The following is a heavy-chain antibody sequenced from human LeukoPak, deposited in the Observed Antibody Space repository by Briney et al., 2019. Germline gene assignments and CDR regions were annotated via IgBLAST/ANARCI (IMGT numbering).Heavy chain of an antibody. V-gene: IGHV4-59*08. D-gene: IGHD3-10*01. Sequence: SETLSLTCTVSGGSISSYYWSWIRQPPGKGLEWIGYSYFSGSTNYNPSLKSRVTISVDTSKNQFSLKLSSVTAADTAVYYCARRSLWFDPWAREPWSPSPQ. CDR2: SYFSGST. CDR1: GGSISSYY. CDR3: ARRSLWFDP. J-gene: IGHJ5*02.